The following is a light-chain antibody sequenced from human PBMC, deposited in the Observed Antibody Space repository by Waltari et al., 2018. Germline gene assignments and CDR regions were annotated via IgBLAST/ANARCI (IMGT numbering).Light chain of an antibody. V-gene: IGLV3-21*03. CDR1: NIERKT. Sequence: YVLTQPPSVSVTPGKTARIPCGGKNIERKTVHWYQQKPGQAPLLVVYEDKERPSGSPERFSVSNSGNTATLTISGVAAGDDADYYCQVWERTGNHVIFGGGTKLTVL. CDR2: EDK. J-gene: IGLJ2*01. CDR3: QVWERTGNHVI.